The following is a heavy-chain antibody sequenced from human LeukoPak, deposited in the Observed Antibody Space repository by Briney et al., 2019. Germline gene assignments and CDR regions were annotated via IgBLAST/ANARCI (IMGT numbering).Heavy chain of an antibody. CDR2: ISYDGSNK. Sequence: GGSLRLSCAASGFTFSSYAMHWVRQAPGKGLEWVAVISYDGSNKYYADSVKGRFTISRDNSKNTLYLQMNSLRAEDTAVYYCARERVVVVPAEYYYYGMDVWGQGTTVTVSS. J-gene: IGHJ6*02. D-gene: IGHD2-2*01. CDR1: GFTFSSYA. V-gene: IGHV3-30-3*01. CDR3: ARERVVVVPAEYYYYGMDV.